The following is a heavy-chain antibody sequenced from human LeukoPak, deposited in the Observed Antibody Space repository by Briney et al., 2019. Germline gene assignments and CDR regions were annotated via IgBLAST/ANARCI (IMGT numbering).Heavy chain of an antibody. J-gene: IGHJ6*02. Sequence: GASVKVSCKASGYTFTGYYMHWVRQAPGQGLEWMGRINPNSGGTNYAQKFQGRVTMTRDTSTSTAYMELSRLRSDDTAVYYCARDGPRAAYGMDVWGQGTTVTVPS. CDR2: INPNSGGT. V-gene: IGHV1-2*06. CDR3: ARDGPRAAYGMDV. CDR1: GYTFTGYY.